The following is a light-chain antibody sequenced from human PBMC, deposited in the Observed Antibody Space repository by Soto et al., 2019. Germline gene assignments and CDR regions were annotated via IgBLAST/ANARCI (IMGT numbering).Light chain of an antibody. V-gene: IGLV2-14*01. J-gene: IGLJ1*01. CDR2: DVS. CDR3: SSSTTSSFYV. CDR1: SSDVGGYNY. Sequence: QSALTQPASVSGSPGQSITISCTGTSSDVGGYNYVSWYQQHPGKAPKLMIYDVSNRPSGVSNRFSGSKSGNTASLTISGLQAEDDADDYFSSSTTSSFYVFGTGTKLTVL.